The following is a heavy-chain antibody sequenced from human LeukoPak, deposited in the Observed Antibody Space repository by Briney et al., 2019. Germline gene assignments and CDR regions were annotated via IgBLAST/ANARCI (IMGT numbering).Heavy chain of an antibody. Sequence: GGSLRLSCAASGFTFSSYSMNWVRQAPGKGPEWVANIKQDGSEKYYVDSVKGQFTISRDNAKNSLYLQMNSLRAEDTAVYYCASHYDFWSGCFPSWGQGTLVTVSS. CDR1: GFTFSSYS. D-gene: IGHD3-3*01. J-gene: IGHJ4*02. CDR2: IKQDGSEK. CDR3: ASHYDFWSGCFPS. V-gene: IGHV3-7*01.